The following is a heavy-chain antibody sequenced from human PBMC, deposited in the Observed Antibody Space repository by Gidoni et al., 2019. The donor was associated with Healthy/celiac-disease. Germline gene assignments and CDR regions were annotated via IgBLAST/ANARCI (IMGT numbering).Heavy chain of an antibody. D-gene: IGHD3-22*01. Sequence: QVQLQHSGPGLVKPSQTLSLTCAISGDSFSSHSASWNWIRQSPSRGLEWLGRTYYRSKWYNDYAVSVESRITINPDTSKNQFSLQLNSVTPEDTAVYYCARDNYDSSGGFDYWGQGTLVTVSS. V-gene: IGHV6-1*01. CDR1: GDSFSSHSAS. CDR3: ARDNYDSSGGFDY. CDR2: TYYRSKWYN. J-gene: IGHJ4*02.